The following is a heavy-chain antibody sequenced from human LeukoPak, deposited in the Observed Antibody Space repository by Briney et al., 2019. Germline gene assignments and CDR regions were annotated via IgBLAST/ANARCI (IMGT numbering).Heavy chain of an antibody. V-gene: IGHV4-39*07. CDR1: GGSISSSSYY. J-gene: IGHJ5*02. Sequence: SETLSLTCTVSGGSISSSSYYWGWIRQPPGKGLEWIGSIYYSGSTYYNPSLKSRVTISVDTSKNQFSLKLSSVTAADTAVYYCARDRDDDPNSSWYRSGLNWFDPWGQGTLVTVSS. CDR2: IYYSGST. CDR3: ARDRDDDPNSSWYRSGLNWFDP. D-gene: IGHD6-13*01.